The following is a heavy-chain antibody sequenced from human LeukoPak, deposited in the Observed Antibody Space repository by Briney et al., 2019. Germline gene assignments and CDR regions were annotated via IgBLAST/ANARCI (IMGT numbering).Heavy chain of an antibody. Sequence: GASVKVSCKASGGTFSSYAISWVRQAPGQGLEWMGRIIPILGIANYAQKFQGRVTITADKSTSTAYMELRSLRSDDTAVYYCARAVWLEVTTQGGVDYWGQGTLVTVSS. J-gene: IGHJ4*02. CDR3: ARAVWLEVTTQGGVDY. CDR2: IIPILGIA. CDR1: GGTFSSYA. D-gene: IGHD4-17*01. V-gene: IGHV1-69*04.